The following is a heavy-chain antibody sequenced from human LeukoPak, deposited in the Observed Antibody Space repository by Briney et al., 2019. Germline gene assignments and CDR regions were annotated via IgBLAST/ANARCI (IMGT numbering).Heavy chain of an antibody. CDR2: IYPGDSDT. J-gene: IGHJ6*02. CDR1: GYSFTSYW. Sequence: GESLKISCKGSGYSFTSYWIGWVRQMPGKGLEWMGIIYPGDSDTRYSPSFQGQVTISADKSISTAYLQWSSLKASGTAMYYCASGSRRYYDSTGGYYYYYGMDVWGQGTTVTVSS. V-gene: IGHV5-51*01. D-gene: IGHD3-22*01. CDR3: ASGSRRYYDSTGGYYYYYGMDV.